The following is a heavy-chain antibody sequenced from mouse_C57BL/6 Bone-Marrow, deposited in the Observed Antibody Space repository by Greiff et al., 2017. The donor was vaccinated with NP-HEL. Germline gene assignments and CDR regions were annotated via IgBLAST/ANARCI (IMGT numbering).Heavy chain of an antibody. CDR2: IRSGGSYT. V-gene: IGHV5-6*01. CDR3: ARHEDYYGSSYSYFDY. Sequence: EVQGVESGGDLVKPGGSLKLSCAASGFTFSSYGMSWVRQTPDKRLEWVATIRSGGSYTYYPDSVKGRFTISRDNAKNTLYLQMSSLKSEDTAMYYCARHEDYYGSSYSYFDYWGQGTTLTVSS. J-gene: IGHJ2*01. D-gene: IGHD1-1*01. CDR1: GFTFSSYG.